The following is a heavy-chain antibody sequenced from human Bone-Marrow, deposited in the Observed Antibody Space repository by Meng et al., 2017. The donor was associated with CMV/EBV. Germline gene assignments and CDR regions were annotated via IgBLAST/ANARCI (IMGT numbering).Heavy chain of an antibody. V-gene: IGHV3-11*01. J-gene: IGHJ4*02. Sequence: GGSLRLSCAASGFTFSDYYMSWIRQAPGKGLEWVSYISSSGSTIYYADSVKGRFTISRDNSKNTLYLQMSSLRAEDTAVYSCAKVGFQLLSFDYWGQGTRVTVSS. CDR3: AKVGFQLLSFDY. CDR2: ISSSGSTI. CDR1: GFTFSDYY. D-gene: IGHD2-2*01.